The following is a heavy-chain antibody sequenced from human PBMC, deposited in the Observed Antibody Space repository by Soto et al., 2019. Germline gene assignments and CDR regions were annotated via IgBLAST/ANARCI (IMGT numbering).Heavy chain of an antibody. CDR1: GFTFTSSA. J-gene: IGHJ5*02. V-gene: IGHV1-18*01. D-gene: IGHD3-16*01. Sequence: SVKVSCKASGFTFTSSAMQWVRQARGQGLEWIGWISACSGNTNYAQKLQGRVTITTDTSTSTAYMELRSLRSDDTAVYYCARTDRLTSNNWFDPWGQGTLVTVSS. CDR2: ISACSGNT. CDR3: ARTDRLTSNNWFDP.